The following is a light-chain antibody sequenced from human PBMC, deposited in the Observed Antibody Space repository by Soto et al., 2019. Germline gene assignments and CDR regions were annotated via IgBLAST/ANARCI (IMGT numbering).Light chain of an antibody. CDR3: CSYTRNITAHLI. Sequence: QSVMTQPPSVSAAPGQKVTISCSGSSSNIGGNSVSWYQQLPGTAPKLLIYDDNKRPSGIPDRFSGSKSANTASLTISGLQTEDEAHYYCCSYTRNITAHLIFGGGTKLTVL. CDR1: SSNIGGNS. V-gene: IGLV1-51*01. J-gene: IGLJ2*01. CDR2: DDN.